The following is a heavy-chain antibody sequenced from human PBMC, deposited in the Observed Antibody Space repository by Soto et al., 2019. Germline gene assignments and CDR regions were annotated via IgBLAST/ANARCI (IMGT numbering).Heavy chain of an antibody. D-gene: IGHD2-2*01. CDR2: IYPGDSDT. J-gene: IGHJ6*02. V-gene: IGHV5-51*01. CDR3: ARLGRCSSTSCFYYYYGMDV. Sequence: GESLKISCNGPGYIFTSYWIGWVRQMPGKGLEWMGIIYPGDSDTRYSPSFQGQVTISADKSISTAYLQWSSLKASDTAMYYCARLGRCSSTSCFYYYYGMDVWGQGTTVTVSS. CDR1: GYIFTSYW.